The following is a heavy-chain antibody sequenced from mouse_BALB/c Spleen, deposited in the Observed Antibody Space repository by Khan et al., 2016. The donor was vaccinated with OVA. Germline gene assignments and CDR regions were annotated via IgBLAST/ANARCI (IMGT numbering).Heavy chain of an antibody. J-gene: IGHJ3*01. CDR3: ASHLTGSFAY. CDR2: ISSGGDYT. Sequence: DVKLVESGGDLVKPGGSLKLSCAASGFTFSSYSMSWVRQTPDKRLEWVATISSGGDYTYYPDSVKGRFTISRDNAKNTLYLQMSSLKSEDTVMYYCASHLTGSFAYWGQGTLVTVSA. V-gene: IGHV5-6*02. D-gene: IGHD4-1*01. CDR1: GFTFSSYS.